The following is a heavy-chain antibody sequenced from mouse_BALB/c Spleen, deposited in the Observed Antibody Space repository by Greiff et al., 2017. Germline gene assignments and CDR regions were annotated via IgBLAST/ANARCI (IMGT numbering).Heavy chain of an antibody. V-gene: IGHV14-3*02. CDR2: IDPANGNT. J-gene: IGHJ3*01. CDR3: AREGRFAY. CDR1: GFNIKDTY. Sequence: LVESGAELVKPGASVKLSCTASGFNIKDTYMHWVKQRPEQGLEWIGRIDPANGNTKYDPKFQGKATITADTSYNTAYLQLSSLTSEDTAVYYCAREGRFAYWGQGTLVTVSA.